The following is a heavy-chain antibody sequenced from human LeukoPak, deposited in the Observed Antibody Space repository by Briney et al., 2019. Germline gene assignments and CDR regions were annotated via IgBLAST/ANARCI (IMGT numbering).Heavy chain of an antibody. CDR2: INHSGST. V-gene: IGHV4-34*01. Sequence: SETLSLTCAVYGGSFSGYYWSWIRQPPGKGLEWIGEINHSGSTNYNPSLKSRVTISVDTSKNQFSLKLSSVTAADTAVYYCAREDDSSGHYADDAFDIWAKGQWSPSLQ. D-gene: IGHD3-22*01. CDR3: AREDDSSGHYADDAFDI. CDR1: GGSFSGYY. J-gene: IGHJ3*02.